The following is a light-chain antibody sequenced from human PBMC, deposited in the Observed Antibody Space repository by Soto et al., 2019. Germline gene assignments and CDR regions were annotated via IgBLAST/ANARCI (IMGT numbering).Light chain of an antibody. J-gene: IGKJ1*01. CDR1: QNIARN. CDR3: QQYNNWPQT. V-gene: IGKV3-15*01. CDR2: DAS. Sequence: EIVLTQVPGTMSLAPGDRATLSCRASQNIARNYLAWYQQKPGQAPRLLIYDASTRATDIPARFSGSGSGTDFTLTISSLQSEDFAEYHCQQYNNWPQTFGQGTKVDIK.